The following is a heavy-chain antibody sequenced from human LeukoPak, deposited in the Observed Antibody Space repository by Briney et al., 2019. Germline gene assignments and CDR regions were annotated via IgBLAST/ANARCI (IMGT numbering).Heavy chain of an antibody. CDR1: GFTFSSYN. D-gene: IGHD5-18*01. J-gene: IGHJ4*02. Sequence: GGSLRLSCAACGFTFSSYNMNGVRQAPGKGLVCVSYISCSSCYIFYADSVRGRYTISRHNDKNSLYLQKNTLSAEHGAVFYCADTATGYFDYWGQGTLVTVSS. V-gene: IGHV3-21*01. CDR2: ISCSSCYI. CDR3: ADTATGYFDY.